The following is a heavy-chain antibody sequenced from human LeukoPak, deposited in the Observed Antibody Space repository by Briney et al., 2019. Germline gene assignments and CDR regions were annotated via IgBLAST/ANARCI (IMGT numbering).Heavy chain of an antibody. CDR1: GGSISSSSYY. J-gene: IGHJ4*02. D-gene: IGHD4-23*01. Sequence: SETLSLTCTVSGGSISSSSYYWGWIRQPPGKGLEWIGSIYYSGSTYYNPSLKSRVTISVDTSKNQFSLKLSSVTAADTAVYFCANQGYGGREGDYWGQRTLVTVSS. V-gene: IGHV4-39*01. CDR2: IYYSGST. CDR3: ANQGYGGREGDY.